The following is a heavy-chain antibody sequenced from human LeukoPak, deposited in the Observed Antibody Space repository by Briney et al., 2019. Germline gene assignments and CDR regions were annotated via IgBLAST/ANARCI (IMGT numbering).Heavy chain of an antibody. V-gene: IGHV4-34*01. D-gene: IGHD3-10*01. CDR3: ARRRMVRGPSRAFDI. CDR1: GGSFSGYY. J-gene: IGHJ3*02. CDR2: INHSGST. Sequence: SETLSLTCAVYGGSFSGYYWSWIRQPPGKGLEWIGEINHSGSTNYNPSLKSRVTISVDTSKNQFSLKLSSVTAADTAVYYCARRRMVRGPSRAFDIWGQGTMVTVSS.